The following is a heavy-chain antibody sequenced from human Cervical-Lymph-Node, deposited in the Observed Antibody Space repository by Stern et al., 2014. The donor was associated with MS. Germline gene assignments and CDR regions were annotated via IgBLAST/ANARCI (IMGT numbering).Heavy chain of an antibody. V-gene: IGHV4-59*01. CDR2: IYYSGTT. CDR3: ARATDL. J-gene: IGHJ5*02. Sequence: QVQLQESGSGLLRPSETLSLTCTVSGASITRYYWSWIPQPPGKGLEWIGYIYYSGTTNYNASLKGRVAISIDTSKTQFSLRLSSVTAADTAVYYCARATDLWGQGTLVTVSS. CDR1: GASITRYY.